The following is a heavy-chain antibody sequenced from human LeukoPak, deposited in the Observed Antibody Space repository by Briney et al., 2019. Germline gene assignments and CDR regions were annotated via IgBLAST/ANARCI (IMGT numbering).Heavy chain of an antibody. Sequence: GESLKISCKGSGYNFSLYWIAWVRQMPGKGLECMGIIQPGDSDTRYSPSFQGQVTISADKSISTAYLQWSSLKASDTAMYYCARRSVSGWYEVDYWGQGTLVTVSS. CDR2: IQPGDSDT. J-gene: IGHJ4*02. CDR1: GYNFSLYW. D-gene: IGHD6-19*01. CDR3: ARRSVSGWYEVDY. V-gene: IGHV5-51*01.